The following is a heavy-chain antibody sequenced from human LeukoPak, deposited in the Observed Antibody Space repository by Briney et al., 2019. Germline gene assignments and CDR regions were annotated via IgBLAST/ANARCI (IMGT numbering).Heavy chain of an antibody. V-gene: IGHV3-30-3*01. J-gene: IGHJ4*02. CDR2: ISYDGSNK. Sequence: GGSLRLSCAASGFTFSSYAMHWVRQAPGKGLEWVAVISYDGSNKYYADSVKGRFTISRDISKNTLYLQMNSLRAEDTAVYYCARASLDIVLMVYAIDYWGQGTLVSVSS. CDR1: GFTFSSYA. D-gene: IGHD2-8*01. CDR3: ARASLDIVLMVYAIDY.